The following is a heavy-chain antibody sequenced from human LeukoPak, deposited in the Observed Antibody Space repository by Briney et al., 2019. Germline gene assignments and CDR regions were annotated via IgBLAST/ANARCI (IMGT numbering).Heavy chain of an antibody. V-gene: IGHV4-30-4*08. CDR2: IYYSGST. Sequence: SQTLSLTCTVSGGSISSADYYWSWIRQPPGKGLEWIAHIYYSGSTYYNPSLKSRVTISIDTSKNQFSLKLSSVTAADTAVYYCARQGYCSGGSCYSPDRFDYWGQGTLVTVSS. CDR1: GGSISSADYY. CDR3: ARQGYCSGGSCYSPDRFDY. J-gene: IGHJ4*02. D-gene: IGHD2-15*01.